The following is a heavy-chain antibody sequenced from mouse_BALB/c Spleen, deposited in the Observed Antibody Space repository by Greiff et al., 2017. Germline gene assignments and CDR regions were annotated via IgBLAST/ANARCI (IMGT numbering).Heavy chain of an antibody. V-gene: IGHV14-3*02. Sequence: EVKLMESGAELVKPGASVKLSCTASGFNIKDTYMHWVKQRPEQGLEWIGRIDPANGNTKYDPKFQGKATITADTSSNTAYLQLSSLTSEDTAVYYCARSTGAAWFAYWGQGTLVTVSA. CDR1: GFNIKDTY. J-gene: IGHJ3*01. CDR3: ARSTGAAWFAY. D-gene: IGHD4-1*01. CDR2: IDPANGNT.